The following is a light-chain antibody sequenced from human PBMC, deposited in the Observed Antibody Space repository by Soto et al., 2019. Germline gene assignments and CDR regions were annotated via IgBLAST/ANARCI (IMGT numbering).Light chain of an antibody. J-gene: IGKJ4*01. Sequence: DIQMTQSPSSVSASIGDTVTITCRASQDISTLLAWYQQKPGKAPKLLIYGASTLESGVPSRFSGRGSGTDFTLTISSLQPEDFAPYFCQQADSFPLTFGGGTKVEIK. CDR2: GAS. V-gene: IGKV1D-12*01. CDR3: QQADSFPLT. CDR1: QDISTL.